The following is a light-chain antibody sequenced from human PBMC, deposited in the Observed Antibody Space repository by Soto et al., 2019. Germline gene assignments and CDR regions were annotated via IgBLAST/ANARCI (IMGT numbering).Light chain of an antibody. Sequence: EIVMTQSPASLSVSPGARATLSCRASQSVSSNLAWYQQKPGQPPRLLIYGASTRATGIPAKFSGGGSGTEFTLTISSLQSEEFAIDYCQQYKNGWTLGKGTKVDIK. V-gene: IGKV3-15*01. CDR1: QSVSSN. J-gene: IGKJ1*01. CDR2: GAS. CDR3: QQYKNGWT.